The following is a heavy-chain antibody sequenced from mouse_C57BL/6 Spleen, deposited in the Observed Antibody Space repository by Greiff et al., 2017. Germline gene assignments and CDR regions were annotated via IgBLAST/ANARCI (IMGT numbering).Heavy chain of an antibody. Sequence: QVQLQQSGAELARPGASVKLSCKASGYTFTSYGISWVKQRTGQGLEWIGEIYPRSGNTYYNEKFKGKDTLTADKSSSTAYMELRSLTSEDSAVYFCARSRYYYGSSPYAMDYWGQGTSVTVSS. CDR3: ARSRYYYGSSPYAMDY. V-gene: IGHV1-81*01. D-gene: IGHD1-1*01. CDR2: IYPRSGNT. CDR1: GYTFTSYG. J-gene: IGHJ4*01.